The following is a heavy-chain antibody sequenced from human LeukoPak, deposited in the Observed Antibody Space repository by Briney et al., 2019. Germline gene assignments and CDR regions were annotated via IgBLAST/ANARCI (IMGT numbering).Heavy chain of an antibody. CDR3: ARHLRFLEWLLFGWFDP. J-gene: IGHJ5*02. CDR1: GGSISSSSYY. D-gene: IGHD3-3*01. Sequence: SETLSFTCTVSGGSISSSSYYWGWIRQPPGKGLEWIGSIYYSGSTYYNPSLKSRVTISVDPSKNEFSMKLSYVTADDTAVYYCARHLRFLEWLLFGWFDPWGQGTLVTVSS. CDR2: IYYSGST. V-gene: IGHV4-39*01.